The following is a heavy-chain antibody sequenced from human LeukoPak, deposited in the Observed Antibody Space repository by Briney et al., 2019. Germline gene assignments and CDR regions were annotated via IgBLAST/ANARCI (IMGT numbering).Heavy chain of an antibody. CDR1: GFIFSSYW. J-gene: IGHJ4*02. V-gene: IGHV3-7*01. Sequence: GGSLRLSCAASGFIFSSYWMSWVRQAPGKGLEWVANIKQDASEKYYVDSVKGRFTISRDNARNSLYLQMNSLGAEDTAMYFCATQSYGSSYWGQGTLVTVSS. CDR2: IKQDASEK. D-gene: IGHD3-10*01. CDR3: ATQSYGSSY.